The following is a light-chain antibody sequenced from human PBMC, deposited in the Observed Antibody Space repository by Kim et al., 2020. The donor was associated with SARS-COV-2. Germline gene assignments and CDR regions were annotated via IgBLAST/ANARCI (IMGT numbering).Light chain of an antibody. V-gene: IGKV1-27*01. J-gene: IGKJ4*01. CDR3: QNYNGAPLT. CDR2: AAS. CDR1: RDIGHY. Sequence: ASGGDIVTITCRASRDIGHYLAWYQQKPGKVPKLLIYAASALQSGVPSRFSGSASGTDFTLTISSLQPEDFATYYCQNYNGAPLTFGGGTKVDIK.